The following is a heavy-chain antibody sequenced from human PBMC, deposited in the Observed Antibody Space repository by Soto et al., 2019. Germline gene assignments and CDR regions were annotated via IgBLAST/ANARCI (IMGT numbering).Heavy chain of an antibody. CDR1: GGTFGSYA. V-gene: IGHV1-69*01. J-gene: IGHJ6*02. D-gene: IGHD2-2*01. CDR2: IIPIPGTA. Sequence: GASVKVSCQASGGTFGSYAISWGRQAPGQGVGGVGGIIPIPGTANYAQKFQGRVTIAADESTSTAYMELSSLRSEDTAVYYCARSQGSSTSLEIYYYYYYGMDVWGQGTTVTVSS. CDR3: ARSQGSSTSLEIYYYYYYGMDV.